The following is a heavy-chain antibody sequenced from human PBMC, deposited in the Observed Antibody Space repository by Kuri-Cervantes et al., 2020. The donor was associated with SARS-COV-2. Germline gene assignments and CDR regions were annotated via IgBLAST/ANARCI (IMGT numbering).Heavy chain of an antibody. CDR2: IYYSGST. V-gene: IGHV4-38-2*01. Sequence: ESLKISCAVSGYSISSGYYWGWIRQPPGKGLEWIGSIYYSGSTYYNPSLKSRVTISVDTSKNQFSLKLSSVTAADTAVYYCARSVNDFWSGYAVSLSTNYFDYWGQGTLVTVSS. CDR1: GYSISSGYY. CDR3: ARSVNDFWSGYAVSLSTNYFDY. J-gene: IGHJ4*02. D-gene: IGHD3-3*01.